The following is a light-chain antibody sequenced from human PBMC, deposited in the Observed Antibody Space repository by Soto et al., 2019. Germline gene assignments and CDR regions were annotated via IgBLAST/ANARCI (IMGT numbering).Light chain of an antibody. Sequence: QLVLTQSPSASASLGASVKLTCTLSSGHNTYSIAWHQQQPEKGPRFLMKLKSDCSHSRGDGIPDRFSGSSSGAERYLTISSLQSEDEADYYCQTWATGIQVFGGGTKVTVL. V-gene: IGLV4-69*01. CDR3: QTWATGIQV. CDR2: LKSDCSH. J-gene: IGLJ2*01. CDR1: SGHNTYS.